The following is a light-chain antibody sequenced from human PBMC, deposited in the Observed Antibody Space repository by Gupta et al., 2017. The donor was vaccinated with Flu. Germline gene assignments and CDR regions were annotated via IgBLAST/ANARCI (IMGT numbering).Light chain of an antibody. CDR2: DVS. Sequence: SVTISCTGTSSDFGGYNYVSWYQQHPGKAPKLMFYDVSKRPSGVPDRFSGSKSGNTASLTISGRQAEEEADYYCCSDAGSSAWVFGTGTKVTVL. CDR1: SSDFGGYNY. CDR3: CSDAGSSAWV. V-gene: IGLV2-11*01. J-gene: IGLJ1*01.